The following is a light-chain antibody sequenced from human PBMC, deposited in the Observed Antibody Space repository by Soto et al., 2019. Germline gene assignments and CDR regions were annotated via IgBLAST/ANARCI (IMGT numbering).Light chain of an antibody. CDR2: RAS. CDR3: QQSGSSPLT. Sequence: EIVLTQSPGTLSLSPGERATLSCRASQSVSNNYLAWYQQKPGQAPRLLIYRASNRATGIPDRFSGSGSATDFTLTISRLEPEDFAVYFCQQSGSSPLTFGGGTKVEIK. CDR1: QSVSNNY. V-gene: IGKV3-20*01. J-gene: IGKJ4*01.